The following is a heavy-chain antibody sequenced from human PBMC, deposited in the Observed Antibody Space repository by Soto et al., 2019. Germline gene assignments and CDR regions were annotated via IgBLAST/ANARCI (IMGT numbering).Heavy chain of an antibody. V-gene: IGHV3-23*01. CDR3: ARSLRGIIIDFDY. D-gene: IGHD3-10*01. J-gene: IGHJ4*02. Sequence: PGGSLRLSCAASGFTFSTYAMSWVRQAPGKGLEWVSAISGSGGSTYYVDSVKGRFTISRDNSKNTLYLQMNSLRAEDTAVYYCARSLRGIIIDFDYWGQGTQVTVSS. CDR2: ISGSGGST. CDR1: GFTFSTYA.